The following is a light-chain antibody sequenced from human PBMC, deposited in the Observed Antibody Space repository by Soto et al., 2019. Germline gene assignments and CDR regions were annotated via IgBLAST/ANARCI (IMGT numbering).Light chain of an antibody. J-gene: IGKJ4*01. CDR3: QKYNIAPLT. Sequence: DIQMTQSPSSLSASVGDRVTITCRASQNININLAWYQQKPGQVPKLLIYAASTLQSGVPSRFSGSGSGTDFTLTISSLQPEDVATYYCQKYNIAPLTFGGGTKVEIK. CDR1: QNININ. V-gene: IGKV1-27*01. CDR2: AAS.